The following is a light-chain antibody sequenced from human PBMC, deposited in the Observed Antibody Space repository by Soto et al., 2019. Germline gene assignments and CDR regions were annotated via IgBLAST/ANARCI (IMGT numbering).Light chain of an antibody. CDR3: QQYKTSLLT. CDR1: QDISSW. V-gene: IGKV1-5*01. J-gene: IGKJ4*01. CDR2: DAS. Sequence: DIQMTQSPSSVSASVGDRVSITFRASQDISSWLGWYQQKPGKAPKLLMYDASSLESGVSSRFSGSGSGTEFTLIISSLQPDDFATYYCQQYKTSLLTFGGGTK.